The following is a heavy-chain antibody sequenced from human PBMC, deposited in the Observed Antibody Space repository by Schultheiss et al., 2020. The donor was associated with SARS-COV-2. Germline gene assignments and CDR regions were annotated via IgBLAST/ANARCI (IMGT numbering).Heavy chain of an antibody. D-gene: IGHD1-20*01. J-gene: IGHJ5*02. V-gene: IGHV1-69*04. Sequence: KISCKASGGTFSSYAISWVRQAPGQGLEWMGRIIPILGIANYAQKFQGRVTITADKSTSTAYMELSSLRSEDTAVYYCARAGITDNWFDPWGQGTLVTVSS. CDR3: ARAGITDNWFDP. CDR1: GGTFSSYA. CDR2: IIPILGIA.